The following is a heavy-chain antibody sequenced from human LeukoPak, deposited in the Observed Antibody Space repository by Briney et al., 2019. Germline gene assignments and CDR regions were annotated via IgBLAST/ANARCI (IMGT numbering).Heavy chain of an antibody. CDR2: ISGSGGST. J-gene: IGHJ3*02. Sequence: PGGSLRLSCAASGFTFSSYAMSWVRQAPGKGLEWVSAISGSGGSTYYADSVKGRFTISRGNSKNTLYLQMNSLRAEDTAVYYCASNGYSSGWHAFDIWGQGTMVTVSS. V-gene: IGHV3-23*01. CDR1: GFTFSSYA. D-gene: IGHD6-19*01. CDR3: ASNGYSSGWHAFDI.